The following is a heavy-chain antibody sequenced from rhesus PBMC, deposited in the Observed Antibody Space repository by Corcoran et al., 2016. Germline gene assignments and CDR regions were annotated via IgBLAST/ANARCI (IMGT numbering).Heavy chain of an antibody. D-gene: IGHD3-28*01. V-gene: IGHV4-160*01. J-gene: IGHJ4*01. Sequence: QVQLQESGPGLVKPSETLSLTCAVSGCSISSNYWSWIRQAPGKGRAWIGGIYGSGGSTDYNPSLKSRVTISTDTSKNQFSLKLSSVTAADTAVYYCARDRGGYYYGSGYYPYYFDYWGQGVLVTVSS. CDR2: IYGSGGST. CDR1: GCSISSNY. CDR3: ARDRGGYYYGSGYYPYYFDY.